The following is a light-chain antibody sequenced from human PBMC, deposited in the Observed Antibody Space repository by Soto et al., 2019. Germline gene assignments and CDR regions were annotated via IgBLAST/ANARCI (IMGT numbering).Light chain of an antibody. V-gene: IGLV2-8*01. J-gene: IGLJ2*01. CDR3: SSYGGRNNLV. CDR1: SSDVGGYSD. CDR2: DVS. Sequence: QSALTQPPSASGSPGQSVTISCTGASSDVGGYSDVSWYQQHPGKAPKLMIYDVSKRPSGVPDRFCGSKSGNTASLTVSGLQAEEVADYCWSSYGGRNNLVFGGGTKVTVL.